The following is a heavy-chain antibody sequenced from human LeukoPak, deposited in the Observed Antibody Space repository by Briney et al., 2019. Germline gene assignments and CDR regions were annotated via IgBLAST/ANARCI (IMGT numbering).Heavy chain of an antibody. V-gene: IGHV3-23*01. Sequence: GGSLRLSCAASGFTFTSYAMTWVRQAPGKGLEWVSAISGSGGTTYYADSVKGRFTISRDNSKNTLYLQMNSLRAEDTAVYYCAKESFYDSGGYYIEYFQHWGQGTLVTVSS. D-gene: IGHD3-22*01. CDR3: AKESFYDSGGYYIEYFQH. CDR2: ISGSGGTT. J-gene: IGHJ1*01. CDR1: GFTFTSYA.